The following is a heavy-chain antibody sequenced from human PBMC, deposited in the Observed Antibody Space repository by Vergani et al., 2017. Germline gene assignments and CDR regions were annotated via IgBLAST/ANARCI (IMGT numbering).Heavy chain of an antibody. V-gene: IGHV4-34*01. J-gene: IGHJ4*02. CDR1: GGSFSGYY. CDR2: INHSGST. Sequence: QVQLQESGPGLLKPSETLSLTCAVYGGSFSGYYWSWIRQPPGKGLEWIGEINHSGSTNYNPSLKSRVTISVDTSKNQFSLKLSSVTAADTAVYYCASGAEWELHDYWGQGTLVTVSS. CDR3: ASGAEWELHDY. D-gene: IGHD1-26*01.